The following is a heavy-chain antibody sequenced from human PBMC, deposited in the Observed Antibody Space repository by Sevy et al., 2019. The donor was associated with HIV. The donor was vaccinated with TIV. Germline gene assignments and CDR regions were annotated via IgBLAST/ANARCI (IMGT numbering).Heavy chain of an antibody. D-gene: IGHD3-10*01. J-gene: IGHJ5*02. CDR3: ARRSVRSLNNWFDP. V-gene: IGHV5-51*01. CDR2: IYPGDSDT. Sequence: GESLKISCKGSGYSFSDYWIGWVRQMPGKGLEWVGIIYPGDSDTTYSPSFQGQVTISVDKSISTAYLHWNSLKASDTAIYYCARRSVRSLNNWFDPWGQGTLVTVSS. CDR1: GYSFSDYW.